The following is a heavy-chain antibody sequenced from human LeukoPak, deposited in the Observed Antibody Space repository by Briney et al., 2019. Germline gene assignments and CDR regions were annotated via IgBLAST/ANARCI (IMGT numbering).Heavy chain of an antibody. Sequence: SETLSLTCTVSGGSISSYYWSWIRQPAGKGLEWIGRIYTSGSTNYNPSLKSRVTMSVDTSKNQFSLKLSSVTAADTAVYYCATDRIMITFGGVIVHDAFDIWGQGTMVTVSS. D-gene: IGHD3-16*02. V-gene: IGHV4-4*07. CDR2: IYTSGST. J-gene: IGHJ3*02. CDR3: ATDRIMITFGGVIVHDAFDI. CDR1: GGSISSYY.